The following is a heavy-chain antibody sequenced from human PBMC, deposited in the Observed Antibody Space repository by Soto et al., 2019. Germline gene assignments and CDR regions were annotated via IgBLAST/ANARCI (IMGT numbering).Heavy chain of an antibody. J-gene: IGHJ4*02. CDR1: ENTFTSYY. V-gene: IGHV1-46*01. CDR2: INPSGGST. Sequence: GASVEVSCKASENTFTSYYIHWVRRAPGQGLEWMGIINPSGGSTVYAQNFQGRVTMTRDTSTSTVYMEMSSLRSEDTAVYYCARTRLSPYYFDYWGQGTLVTVSS. CDR3: ARTRLSPYYFDY.